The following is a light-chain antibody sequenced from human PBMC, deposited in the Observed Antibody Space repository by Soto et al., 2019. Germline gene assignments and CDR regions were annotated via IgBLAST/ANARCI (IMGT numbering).Light chain of an antibody. CDR2: DAS. Sequence: EIVFTQSPGTLSLSPGERATLSCGASQSVRSSYLAWYQQKPGLAPRLLIYDASSRAIGIPDRFSGSGSGTDFTLTISRLEPEDFAVYYCQQYGSSPSTFGQGTRLEIK. CDR1: QSVRSSY. CDR3: QQYGSSPST. V-gene: IGKV3D-20*01. J-gene: IGKJ5*01.